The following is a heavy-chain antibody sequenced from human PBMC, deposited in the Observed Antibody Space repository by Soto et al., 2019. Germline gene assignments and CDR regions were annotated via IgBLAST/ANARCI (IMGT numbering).Heavy chain of an antibody. CDR3: ARDKITGLFDY. D-gene: IGHD2-8*02. CDR2: INHSGST. V-gene: IGHV4-34*01. CDR1: GGSFSGYY. J-gene: IGHJ4*02. Sequence: SETLSLTCAAYGGSFSGYYWTWIRQPPGTGLEWIGEINHSGSTNYNPSLKGRVTISVDTSKNQFSLKLTSVTAADTAVYYCARDKITGLFDYWGQGTLVTVSS.